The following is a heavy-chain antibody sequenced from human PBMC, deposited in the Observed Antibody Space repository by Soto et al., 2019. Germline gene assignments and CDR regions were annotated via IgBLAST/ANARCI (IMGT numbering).Heavy chain of an antibody. CDR1: GFSLSSNG. Sequence: QVQLVESGGGVVQPERSLRLSCVASGFSLSSNGMHWVRQAPGKGLEWVAVIWYHGSKTYYADFVKGRFTISRDNSKNTLYLQMNSLRAEDTAVYYCARDTGRGWYPGYWGQGTLVAVSS. J-gene: IGHJ4*02. CDR3: ARDTGRGWYPGY. V-gene: IGHV3-33*01. D-gene: IGHD6-19*01. CDR2: IWYHGSKT.